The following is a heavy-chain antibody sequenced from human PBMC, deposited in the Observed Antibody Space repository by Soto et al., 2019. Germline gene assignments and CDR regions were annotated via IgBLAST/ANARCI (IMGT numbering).Heavy chain of an antibody. D-gene: IGHD3-10*02. Sequence: QITLKESGPTLVKPTQTLTLTCTFSGLSLSTSGEAVGWIRQPPGKALEWLALIYWDDDKRYNPTLKTRLTITKDTSKNQVALTLTNMDPVDTATYYCAHYVSTSPAGWFDPWGKGILVTVSS. CDR2: IYWDDDK. V-gene: IGHV2-5*02. CDR3: AHYVSTSPAGWFDP. J-gene: IGHJ5*02. CDR1: GLSLSTSGEA.